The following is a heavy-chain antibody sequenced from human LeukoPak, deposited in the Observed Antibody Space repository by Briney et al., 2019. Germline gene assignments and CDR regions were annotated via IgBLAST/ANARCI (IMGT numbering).Heavy chain of an antibody. Sequence: GRSLRLSCAASGFTFSSYAMHWVRQAPGKGLERVAVISYDGSIKYYADSVKGRFTISRDNSKNTLYLQMNSLRAEDTAVYYCANSYVRSPFDYWGQGTLVTVSS. CDR1: GFTFSSYA. J-gene: IGHJ4*02. D-gene: IGHD3-16*01. CDR2: ISYDGSIK. CDR3: ANSYVRSPFDY. V-gene: IGHV3-30*04.